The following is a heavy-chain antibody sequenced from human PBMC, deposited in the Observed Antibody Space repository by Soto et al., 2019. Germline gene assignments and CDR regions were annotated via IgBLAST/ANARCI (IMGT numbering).Heavy chain of an antibody. V-gene: IGHV3-49*03. CDR2: TSSIDPGGAT. D-gene: IGHD3-10*01. J-gene: IGHJ6*02. CDR1: GIIFGDNE. CDR3: VRLSRVGESLRLNYYALDV. Sequence: GRTLRLPCTASGIIFGDNETNWFPQPPRKGRERLRFTSSIDPGGATLSAAYLEGRFSMSRDSSKGVVYMQVSSLKTEDTAVYFCVRLSRVGESLRLNYYALDVWGQGTAVTVSS.